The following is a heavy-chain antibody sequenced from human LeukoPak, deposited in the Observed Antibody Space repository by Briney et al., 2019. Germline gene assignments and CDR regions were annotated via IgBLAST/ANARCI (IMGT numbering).Heavy chain of an antibody. CDR1: GFTFSSYS. V-gene: IGHV3-48*04. CDR2: ISSSSSTI. Sequence: GGSLRLSCAASGFTFSSYSMNWVRQAPGKGLEWVSYISSSSSTIYYADSVKGRFTISRDNAKNSLYLQMNSLRAEDTAVYYCARGRAHDAFDIWGQGTMVTVSS. CDR3: ARGRAHDAFDI. J-gene: IGHJ3*02.